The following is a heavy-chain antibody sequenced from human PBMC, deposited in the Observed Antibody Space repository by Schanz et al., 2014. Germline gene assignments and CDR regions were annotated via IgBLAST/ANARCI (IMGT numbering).Heavy chain of an antibody. CDR3: ARDRGYCSGGSCLTFDY. V-gene: IGHV3-30-3*01. CDR1: GFTLSSYA. CDR2: ISYDGSNK. J-gene: IGHJ4*02. D-gene: IGHD2-15*01. Sequence: VQLLESGGGLVQPGGSLRLSCAAYGFTLSSYAMHWVRQAPGKGLEWVAVISYDGSNKYYADSVKGRFTISRDNSKNTLYLQMNTLRAEDTAVYYCARDRGYCSGGSCLTFDYWGQGTLVNVSS.